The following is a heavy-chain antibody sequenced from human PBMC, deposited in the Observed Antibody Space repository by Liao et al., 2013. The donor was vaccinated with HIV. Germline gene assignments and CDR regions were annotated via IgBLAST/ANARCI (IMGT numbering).Heavy chain of an antibody. Sequence: QVQLQESGPGLVKPSQTLSLTCTVSGASISSGHYYWTWIRHSPGKGLEWIGYIYYSGTTSYNPSLKNRVSISMDTSKNQFSMSLSAVTAADTAVYYCARDTDTSGFFYWGRGILVTVSS. D-gene: IGHD3-22*01. CDR2: IYYSGTT. J-gene: IGHJ4*02. CDR3: ARDTDTSGFFY. CDR1: GASISSGHYY. V-gene: IGHV4-30-4*08.